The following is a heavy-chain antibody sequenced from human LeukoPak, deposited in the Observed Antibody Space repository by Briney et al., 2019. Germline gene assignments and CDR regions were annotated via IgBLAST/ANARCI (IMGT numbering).Heavy chain of an antibody. Sequence: GGSLRLSCAASGFSSSSYRMNWVRQAPGKGLEWVASISSNNGYIYYADSVKGRFTISRDNGKNSLHLQMNSLRAEDAAVYYCARDLGTRKSIAFADWGQGTLVTVSS. CDR3: ARDLGTRKSIAFAD. CDR2: ISSNNGYI. J-gene: IGHJ4*02. D-gene: IGHD6-6*01. V-gene: IGHV3-21*01. CDR1: GFSSSSYR.